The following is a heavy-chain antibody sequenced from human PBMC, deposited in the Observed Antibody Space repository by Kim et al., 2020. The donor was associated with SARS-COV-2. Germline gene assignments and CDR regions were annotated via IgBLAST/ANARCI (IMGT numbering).Heavy chain of an antibody. Sequence: GGSLRLSCAASGFTFSSYGMHWVRQAPGKGLEWVAVIWYDGSNKYYADSVKGRFTISRDNFKNTLYLQMNSLRAEDTAVYYCAKEASGAYIDYWGQGTLVTVSS. CDR3: AKEASGAYIDY. CDR1: GFTFSSYG. V-gene: IGHV3-33*06. D-gene: IGHD3-16*01. J-gene: IGHJ4*02. CDR2: IWYDGSNK.